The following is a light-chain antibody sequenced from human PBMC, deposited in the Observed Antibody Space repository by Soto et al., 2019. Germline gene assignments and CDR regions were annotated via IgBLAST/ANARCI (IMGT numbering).Light chain of an antibody. CDR1: QSVSSSY. J-gene: IGKJ2*01. CDR3: QQYGSSPYT. V-gene: IGKV3-20*01. Sequence: EIVLTQSPGTLSLSPGERATLSCRASQSVSSSYFAWYQQKPGQAPRLLIYGASSRATGIPDRFSGSGSGTDFTLIINRLEPEDFAVYYCQQYGSSPYTFGQGTKLEIK. CDR2: GAS.